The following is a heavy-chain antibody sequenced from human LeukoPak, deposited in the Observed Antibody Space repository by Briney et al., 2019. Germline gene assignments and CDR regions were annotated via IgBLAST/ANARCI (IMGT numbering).Heavy chain of an antibody. D-gene: IGHD2-2*01. CDR3: ARRQGCSSTSCPPDY. CDR1: GYSFNTYW. V-gene: IGHV5-51*07. CDR2: IYPGDSDT. Sequence: GEPLQISCRGSGYSFNTYWIGWVHQMPGKGLEGMGIIYPGDSDTRYSPSFQGQVTMSAAKSINTAYLQWSSLKASDTAMYYCARRQGCSSTSCPPDYWGQGTLVTVSS. J-gene: IGHJ4*02.